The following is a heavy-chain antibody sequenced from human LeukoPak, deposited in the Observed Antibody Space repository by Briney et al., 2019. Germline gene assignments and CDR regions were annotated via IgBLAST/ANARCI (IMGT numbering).Heavy chain of an antibody. CDR2: ISYDGSNK. D-gene: IGHD2-8*01. J-gene: IGHJ6*02. Sequence: PGSSLRLSCAASGFTFSSYAMHWVRQAPGKGLEWVAVISYDGSNKYYAASVKGRFTISRDNSKNTLYLQMNSLRAEDTAVYYCARGPERTGVGTRYYYDMDVWGQGTTVTVSS. V-gene: IGHV3-30-3*01. CDR1: GFTFSSYA. CDR3: ARGPERTGVGTRYYYDMDV.